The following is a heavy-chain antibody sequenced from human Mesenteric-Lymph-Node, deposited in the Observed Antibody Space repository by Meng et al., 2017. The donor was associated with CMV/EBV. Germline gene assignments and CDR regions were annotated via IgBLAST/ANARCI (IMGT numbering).Heavy chain of an antibody. J-gene: IGHJ6*02. CDR3: ARTPLTKYCSSTSCYGRGLYYYYYYGMDV. V-gene: IGHV3-74*01. CDR1: GFTFSSYW. Sequence: GGSLRLSCAASGFTFSSYWMHWVRQAPGKGLVWVSRINSDGSSTSYADYVKGRFTIYRDNAKNTLYLQMNSLRAEDTAVYYCARTPLTKYCSSTSCYGRGLYYYYYYGMDVWGQGTTVTVSS. CDR2: INSDGSST. D-gene: IGHD2-2*01.